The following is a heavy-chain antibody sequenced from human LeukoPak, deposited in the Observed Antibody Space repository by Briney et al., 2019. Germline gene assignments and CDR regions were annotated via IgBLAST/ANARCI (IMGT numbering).Heavy chain of an antibody. V-gene: IGHV4-39*01. CDR3: ARQTGSGLFILP. CDR1: GVSISSSNSY. D-gene: IGHD3/OR15-3a*01. CDR2: SYYSGNT. Sequence: PSETLSLTCTVSGVSISSSNSYWGWIRQPPGKGLEWIGSSYYSGNTYYNASLKSQVSISLDTSKNQFSLRLTSVTAADTAVYYCARQTGSGLFILPGGQGTLVTVSS. J-gene: IGHJ4*02.